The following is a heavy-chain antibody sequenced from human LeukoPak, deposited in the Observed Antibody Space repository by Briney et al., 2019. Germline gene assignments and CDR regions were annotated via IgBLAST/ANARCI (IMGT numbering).Heavy chain of an antibody. CDR2: IKSKTDGGTT. Sequence: GGSLKLSCAASGFTFSNAWVSWVRQAPGKGLEWVGRIKSKTDGGTTDYAAPVKGRFTISRDDSKNTLYLQMNSLKTEDTAVYYCTTDLVATISSDSMDVWGQGTTVTVSS. CDR3: TTDLVATISSDSMDV. CDR1: GFTFSNAW. J-gene: IGHJ6*02. V-gene: IGHV3-15*01. D-gene: IGHD5-12*01.